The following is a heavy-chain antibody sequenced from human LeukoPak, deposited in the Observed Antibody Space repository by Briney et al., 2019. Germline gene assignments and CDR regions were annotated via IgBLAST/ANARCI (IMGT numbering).Heavy chain of an antibody. CDR1: GYTFTSYY. V-gene: IGHV1-69*13. Sequence: SVKVSCKASGYTFTSYYMHWVRQAPGQGLEWMGGIIPIFGTANYAQKFQGRVTITADESTSTAYMELSSLRSEDTAVYYCARTSHHDFWSGYEDYWGQGTLVTVSS. D-gene: IGHD3-3*01. CDR3: ARTSHHDFWSGYEDY. J-gene: IGHJ4*02. CDR2: IIPIFGTA.